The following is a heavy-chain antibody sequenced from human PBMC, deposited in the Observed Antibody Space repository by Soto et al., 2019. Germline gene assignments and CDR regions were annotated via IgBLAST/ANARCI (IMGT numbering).Heavy chain of an antibody. CDR3: AREARCSGGSCSSVFDD. CDR2: IYYSGST. Sequence: SETLSLTCTVSGGSISSYYWSWIRQPPGKGLEWIGYIYYSGSTNYNPSLKSRVTISVDTSKNQFSLKLSSVTAADTAVYYCAREARCSGGSCSSVFDDWGQETLVTVSS. D-gene: IGHD2-15*01. J-gene: IGHJ4*02. CDR1: GGSISSYY. V-gene: IGHV4-59*01.